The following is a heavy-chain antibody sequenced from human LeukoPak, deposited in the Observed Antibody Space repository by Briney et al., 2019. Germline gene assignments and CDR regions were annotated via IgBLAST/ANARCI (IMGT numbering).Heavy chain of an antibody. V-gene: IGHV4-39*02. CDR1: GGSISSSSYY. J-gene: IGHJ3*02. Sequence: PSETLSLTCTVSGGSISSSSYYWGWIRQPPGKGLEWIGTIHYSGSTYYNPSLRSRVTISVDTSKNQLSLKLSSVTAADTAVYYCARDGTADAFDIWGQGIMVTVSS. CDR3: ARDGTADAFDI. D-gene: IGHD6-13*01. CDR2: IHYSGST.